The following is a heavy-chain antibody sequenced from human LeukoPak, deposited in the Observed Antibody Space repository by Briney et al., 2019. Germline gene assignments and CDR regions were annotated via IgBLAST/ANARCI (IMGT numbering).Heavy chain of an antibody. V-gene: IGHV3-30*04. CDR2: ISYDGSNK. Sequence: GGSLRLSCAASGFTFSSYAMHWVRQAPGKGLEWVAVISYDGSNKYYADSVKGRFTISRDNSKNTLYLQMNSLRAEDTAVYYCARGYDILTGYHNITPGEGMDVWGQGTTVTVSS. J-gene: IGHJ6*02. CDR3: ARGYDILTGYHNITPGEGMDV. D-gene: IGHD3-9*01. CDR1: GFTFSSYA.